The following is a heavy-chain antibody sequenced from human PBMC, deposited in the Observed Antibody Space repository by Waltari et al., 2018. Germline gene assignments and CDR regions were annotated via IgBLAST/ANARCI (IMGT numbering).Heavy chain of an antibody. CDR2: IWYDGSNK. Sequence: QVQLVESGGGVVQPGRSLIRSCAASGFTFSSYGMHWVRRAPGKGLEWVAVIWYDGSNKYYADSVKGRFTISRDNSKNTLYLQMNSLRAEDTAVYYCARQPRYSSSNWFDPWGQGTLVTVSS. V-gene: IGHV3-33*01. D-gene: IGHD6-13*01. CDR3: ARQPRYSSSNWFDP. J-gene: IGHJ5*02. CDR1: GFTFSSYG.